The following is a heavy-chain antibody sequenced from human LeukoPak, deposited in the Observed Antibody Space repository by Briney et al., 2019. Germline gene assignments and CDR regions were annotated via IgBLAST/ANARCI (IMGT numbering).Heavy chain of an antibody. CDR3: ASTSDYYYYGMDV. CDR1: GGTFSSYA. J-gene: IGHJ6*02. CDR2: ISAYNGNT. Sequence: GASVKVSCKASGGTFSSYAISWVRQAPGQGLEWMGWISAYNGNTNYAQKLQGRVTMTTDTSTSTAYMELRSLRSDDTAVYYCASTSDYYYYGMDVWGQGTTVTVSS. V-gene: IGHV1-18*01. D-gene: IGHD2/OR15-2a*01.